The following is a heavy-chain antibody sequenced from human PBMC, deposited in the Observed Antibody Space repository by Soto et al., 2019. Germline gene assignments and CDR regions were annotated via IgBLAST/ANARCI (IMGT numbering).Heavy chain of an antibody. CDR2: IIPIFGTA. D-gene: IGHD5-18*01. CDR1: GGTFSSYA. V-gene: IGHV1-69*06. J-gene: IGHJ4*02. CDR3: AICRGYSSAWLDY. Sequence: ASVKISCKASGGTFSSYAISWVRQAPGQGLEWMGGIIPIFGTANYAQKFQGRVTITADKSTSTAYMELSSLRSEDTAVYYCAICRGYSSAWLDYWGQGTLVTVSS.